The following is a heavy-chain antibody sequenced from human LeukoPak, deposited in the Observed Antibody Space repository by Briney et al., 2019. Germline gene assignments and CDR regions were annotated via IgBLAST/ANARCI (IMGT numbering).Heavy chain of an antibody. CDR1: GGSINSSSYY. CDR3: ARHKQWLLDY. J-gene: IGHJ4*02. CDR2: IYYNGST. D-gene: IGHD6-19*01. Sequence: SETLSLTCTVSGGSINSSSYYWGWIRQPPGKGLEWIGSIYYNGSTYYNPSLKSRVTISVDTSKNQFSLKLSSVTAADTAVYYCARHKQWLLDYWGQGTLVTVSS. V-gene: IGHV4-39*01.